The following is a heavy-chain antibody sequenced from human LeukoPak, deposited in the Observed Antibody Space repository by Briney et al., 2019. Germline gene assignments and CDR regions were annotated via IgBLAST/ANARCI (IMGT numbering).Heavy chain of an antibody. CDR3: ARVLRVTSWYGEEWFDP. D-gene: IGHD6-13*01. V-gene: IGHV1-46*01. Sequence: ASVKVSCKASGYTFTGYYMHWVRQAPGQGLEWMGLINPTGGSTGYAQKFQGRVTMTRDMSTSTDYMELSSLRSEDTAVYYCARVLRVTSWYGEEWFDPWGQGTLVTVSS. CDR2: INPTGGST. CDR1: GYTFTGYY. J-gene: IGHJ5*02.